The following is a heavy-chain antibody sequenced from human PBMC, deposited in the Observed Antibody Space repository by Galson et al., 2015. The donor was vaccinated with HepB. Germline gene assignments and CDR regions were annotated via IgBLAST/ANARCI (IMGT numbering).Heavy chain of an antibody. CDR2: IGSKANNYAT. D-gene: IGHD6-13*01. CDR3: TRMGDLSGYSSL. CDR1: GFTFSSSA. V-gene: IGHV3-73*01. Sequence: SLRLSCAASGFTFSSSAIHWVRQASGRGLEWIGRIGSKANNYATAYVASVRGRFTISRDDSKNTAFLQLNNLKTDDTAVYYCTRMGDLSGYSSLWGQGTLVTVSS. J-gene: IGHJ4*02.